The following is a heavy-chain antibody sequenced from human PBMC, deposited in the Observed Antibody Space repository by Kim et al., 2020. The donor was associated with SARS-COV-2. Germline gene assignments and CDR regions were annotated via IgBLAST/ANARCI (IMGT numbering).Heavy chain of an antibody. D-gene: IGHD1-26*01. Sequence: GSTYYAESVKGRFTISRDNSKNTLYLQMNSLRAEDTAVYYCANGIVGATNWGQGTLVTVSS. CDR3: ANGIVGATN. J-gene: IGHJ4*02. V-gene: IGHV3-23*01. CDR2: GST.